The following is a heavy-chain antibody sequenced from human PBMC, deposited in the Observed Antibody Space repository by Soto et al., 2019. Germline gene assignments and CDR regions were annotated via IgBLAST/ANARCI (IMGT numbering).Heavy chain of an antibody. CDR3: ASRSIAAGYYGMDV. CDR1: GASISTYY. V-gene: IGHV4-59*08. CDR2: IYYSGST. D-gene: IGHD6-13*01. Sequence: SETLSLTCTVSGASISTYYWSWIRQPPGKGLEWIGYIYYSGSTYYNPSLKSRVTISVDTSKNQFSLKLSSVTAADTAVYYCASRSIAAGYYGMDVWGQGTTVTVSS. J-gene: IGHJ6*02.